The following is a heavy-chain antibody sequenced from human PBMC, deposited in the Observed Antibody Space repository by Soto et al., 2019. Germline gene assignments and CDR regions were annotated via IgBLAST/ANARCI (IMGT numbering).Heavy chain of an antibody. D-gene: IGHD6-6*01. J-gene: IGHJ4*02. CDR3: ARAPKVSGSAQTRPDF. CDR2: ISPSGTT. Sequence: PSETLSLTCSLYSGSLIGYYWSWSRQPPGKGLEWIGEISPSGTTNYSPSLKSRVSISVDTSKNQFSLNLTSLTAADTAVYYCARAPKVSGSAQTRPDFWGQGSLVTVSS. V-gene: IGHV4-34*01. CDR1: SGSLIGYY.